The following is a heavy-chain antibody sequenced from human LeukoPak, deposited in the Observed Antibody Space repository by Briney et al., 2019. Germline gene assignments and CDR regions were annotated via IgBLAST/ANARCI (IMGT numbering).Heavy chain of an antibody. Sequence: GGSLRLYCAVSGFTFSSFPMNWVPQAPGKGLEWVLGISGSGAGTYYADSVKGRFTISRDNAKNTLYLQMNSLRVEDTAMYYCVRGYASSSGWYFDLWGRGTLVSVSS. J-gene: IGHJ2*01. CDR2: ISGSGAGT. CDR1: GFTFSSFP. D-gene: IGHD6-6*01. CDR3: VRGYASSSGWYFDL. V-gene: IGHV3-23*01.